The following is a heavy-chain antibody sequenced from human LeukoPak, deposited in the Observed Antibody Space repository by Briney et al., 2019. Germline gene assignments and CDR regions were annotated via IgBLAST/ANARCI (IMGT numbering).Heavy chain of an antibody. CDR2: ITYSGNS. J-gene: IGHJ4*02. D-gene: IGHD2-15*01. CDR1: GGSISSSGHY. CDR3: VRRCYSGGVYYYFDY. V-gene: IGHV4-39*01. Sequence: SETLSLTCSVSGGSISSSGHYWGWIPQPPGKGLVWIGIITYSGNSNYNPSLKSRVTISVDASNNQSSLKLTSMTAADTAVYYCVRRCYSGGVYYYFDYWGQGTLVTVSS.